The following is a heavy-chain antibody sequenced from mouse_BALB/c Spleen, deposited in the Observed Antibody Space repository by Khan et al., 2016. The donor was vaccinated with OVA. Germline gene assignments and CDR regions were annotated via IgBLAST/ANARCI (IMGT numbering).Heavy chain of an antibody. V-gene: IGHV2-6-4*01. CDR1: GFSLSRYN. J-gene: IGHJ4*01. CDR3: ARALYRYDGYYAIDY. Sequence: QVQLKESGPGLVAPSQSLSITCTVSGFSLSRYNIHWVRQPPGKGLEWLGMIWGGGGTDYNSTHKSRLSISKDNSKNQVFLKMNSMQTDDTARYFCARALYRYDGYYAIDYWVQGTSVTFSS. CDR2: IWGGGGT. D-gene: IGHD2-14*01.